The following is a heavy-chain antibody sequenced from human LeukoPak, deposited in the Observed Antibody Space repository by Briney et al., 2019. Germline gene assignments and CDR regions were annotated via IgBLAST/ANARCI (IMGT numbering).Heavy chain of an antibody. CDR3: AKDKVAAAGNRKQYYYYGMDV. CDR1: GFTFSSYA. CDR2: ISGSGGGT. D-gene: IGHD6-13*01. Sequence: GGSLRLSCAASGFTFSSYAMNWVRQAPGKGLEWVSAISGSGGGTNYADSVKGRFTISRDNSKNTLYLQMNSLRAEDTAVYYCAKDKVAAAGNRKQYYYYGMDVWGQGTTVTVSS. V-gene: IGHV3-23*01. J-gene: IGHJ6*02.